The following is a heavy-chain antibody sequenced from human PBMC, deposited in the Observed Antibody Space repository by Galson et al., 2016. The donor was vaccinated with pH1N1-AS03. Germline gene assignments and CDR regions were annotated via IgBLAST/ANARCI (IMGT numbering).Heavy chain of an antibody. CDR2: IYPGDSDT. CDR1: GYSFTNYW. Sequence: QSGAEVKKPGESLKISCKASGYSFTNYWIAWVRQMPGKGLEWMGIIYPGDSDTRYSPSFQGRVTISADKSTTTAYLQWSALQASDTATYYCARQKNWNGGYNNWFDPWGQGTLVTVSS. V-gene: IGHV5-51*01. J-gene: IGHJ5*02. CDR3: ARQKNWNGGYNNWFDP. D-gene: IGHD1-1*01.